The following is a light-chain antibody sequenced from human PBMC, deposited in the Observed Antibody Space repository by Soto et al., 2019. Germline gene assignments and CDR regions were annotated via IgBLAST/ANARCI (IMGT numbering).Light chain of an antibody. CDR2: DAS. CDR3: QQYDNRPPYT. V-gene: IGKV1-33*01. J-gene: IGKJ2*01. Sequence: DIQMTQSPSSLSASVGDRVTITCQASQDISNYLNWYQQKPGKAPKLLIYDASNLETGVPSRFSGSGSATDFTFTISSLQPEDIATYYCQQYDNRPPYTFGQGTKLEIK. CDR1: QDISNY.